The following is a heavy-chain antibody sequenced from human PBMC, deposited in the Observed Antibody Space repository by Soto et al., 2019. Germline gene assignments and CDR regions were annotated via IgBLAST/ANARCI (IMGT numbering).Heavy chain of an antibody. J-gene: IGHJ4*02. CDR1: GFTFSSYG. V-gene: IGHV3-33*01. D-gene: IGHD1-20*01. CDR2: IWYHGNSM. Sequence: PGGSLRLSCAASGFTFSSYGMHWVRQAPGKGLEWVAVIWYHGNSMYYADSVKGRFTISRDNSKNTLYLQMNNLRAKDTAVYYCARYNTGHSDYWGQGTLVTVSS. CDR3: ARYNTGHSDY.